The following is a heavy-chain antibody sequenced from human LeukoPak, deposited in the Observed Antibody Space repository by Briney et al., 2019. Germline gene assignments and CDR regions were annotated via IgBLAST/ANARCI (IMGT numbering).Heavy chain of an antibody. D-gene: IGHD3-10*01. CDR2: ISWNSGSI. J-gene: IGHJ4*02. V-gene: IGHV3-20*04. Sequence: PGGSLRLSCVGSRFTFSSYWMSWVRQAPGKGLEWVSGISWNSGSIGYADSVKHRFTISRDNTKNLLYLEMNSLRAEDTAMYFCVRDVGAVRGEVYFDYWGQGTLVTVSS. CDR3: VRDVGAVRGEVYFDY. CDR1: RFTFSSYW.